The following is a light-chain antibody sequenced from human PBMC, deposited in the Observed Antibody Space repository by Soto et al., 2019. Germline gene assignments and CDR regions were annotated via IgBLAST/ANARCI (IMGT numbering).Light chain of an antibody. Sequence: DIQMTQSPSTLYASGVDRVTITCRASQSISTWLAWYQQKPGKAPKLLIYKASSLESGVPSRFSGSGSGTEFTLTISSLQPDDSATYHCQQYINRWTFGQGTKVEIK. CDR3: QQYINRWT. J-gene: IGKJ1*01. V-gene: IGKV1-5*03. CDR2: KAS. CDR1: QSISTW.